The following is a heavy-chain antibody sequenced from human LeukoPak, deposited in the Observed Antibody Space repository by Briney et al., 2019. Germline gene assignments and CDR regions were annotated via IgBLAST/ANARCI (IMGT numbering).Heavy chain of an antibody. Sequence: PGGSLRLSCAASGFTFSSYSMNWVRQAPGKGLEWVSSISSSGSYIYYADSVKGRFTISRDNAKNSLYLQMNSLRAEDTAVYYCARDPGYFDWLLANWGQGTLVTVSS. J-gene: IGHJ4*02. CDR3: ARDPGYFDWLLAN. CDR2: ISSSGSYI. CDR1: GFTFSSYS. V-gene: IGHV3-21*01. D-gene: IGHD3-9*01.